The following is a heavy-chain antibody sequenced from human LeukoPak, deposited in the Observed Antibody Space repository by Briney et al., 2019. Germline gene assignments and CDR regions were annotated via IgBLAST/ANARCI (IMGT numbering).Heavy chain of an antibody. D-gene: IGHD3-16*01. CDR3: AKDRDVWGSLLDY. CDR1: GFTVSSNS. J-gene: IGHJ4*02. CDR2: ISGRGSTT. V-gene: IGHV3-23*01. Sequence: PGGSLRLSCTVSGFTVSSNSMSWVRQAPGKGLEWVSSISGRGSTTYYADSVKGRFTIARDNSKNTLYLQMNSLRAEDTAVYYCAKDRDVWGSLLDYWGQGTLVSVSS.